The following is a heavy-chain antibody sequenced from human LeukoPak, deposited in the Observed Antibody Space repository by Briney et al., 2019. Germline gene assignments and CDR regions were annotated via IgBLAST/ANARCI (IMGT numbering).Heavy chain of an antibody. D-gene: IGHD2-21*01. CDR2: ISSRGSII. Sequence: GGSLRLSCAASGFTLSSYEMNWVCQAPGKGLEWVSYISSRGSIIYYADSVKGRFTISRDNAKNSLYLQMNSLRAEDTAVYYCARGRLPVVVIDYWGQGALVTVSS. CDR3: ARGRLPVVVIDY. CDR1: GFTLSSYE. J-gene: IGHJ4*02. V-gene: IGHV3-48*03.